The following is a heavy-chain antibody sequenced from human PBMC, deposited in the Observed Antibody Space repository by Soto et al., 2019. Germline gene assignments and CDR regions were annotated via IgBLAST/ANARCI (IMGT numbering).Heavy chain of an antibody. Sequence: PSETLSLTFAVSVGPISISNCCSWVRQPPGKRLECIGDIYHSGSTNYNPSLKSRVTISVDKSKNQFSLKLSSVTAAETAVYYCARYTSNYYSGMDVWGQGTTVTVSS. CDR2: IYHSGST. CDR3: ARYTSNYYSGMDV. D-gene: IGHD2-2*02. J-gene: IGHJ6*02. CDR1: VGPISISNC. V-gene: IGHV4-4*02.